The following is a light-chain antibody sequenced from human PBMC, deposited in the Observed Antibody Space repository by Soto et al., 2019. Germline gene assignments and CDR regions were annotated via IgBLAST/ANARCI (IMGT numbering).Light chain of an antibody. CDR2: GAS. CDR1: QSVSNN. Sequence: EIVMTQSPATLSVSPGERATLSCRASQSVSNNLAWYQQRPGQAPSLLIYGASTRDTGIPARFSGSGSGTEFTLTISSLQSEDFAVYYCQQYSKWPPITFGQGTRLEIK. CDR3: QQYSKWPPIT. V-gene: IGKV3-15*01. J-gene: IGKJ5*01.